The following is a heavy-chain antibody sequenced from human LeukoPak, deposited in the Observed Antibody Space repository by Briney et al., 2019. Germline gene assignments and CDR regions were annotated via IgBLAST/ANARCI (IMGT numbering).Heavy chain of an antibody. CDR3: ARDSRRDGYNLDY. D-gene: IGHD5-24*01. CDR2: IYHSGGT. V-gene: IGHV4-38-2*02. J-gene: IGHJ4*02. CDR1: GYSITSGYY. Sequence: SETLSLTCTVSGYSITSGYYWGWIRQPPGKGLEWIGNIYHSGGTFYNPSLKSRVTISVDTSKNQFSLKLSSVTAADTAVYYCARDSRRDGYNLDYRGRGTLVTVSS.